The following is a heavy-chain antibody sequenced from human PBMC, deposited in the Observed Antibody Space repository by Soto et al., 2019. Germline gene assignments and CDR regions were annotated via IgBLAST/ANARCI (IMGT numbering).Heavy chain of an antibody. D-gene: IGHD6-19*01. CDR1: GYSFTHYW. CDR3: ASPSNSRGHGMDV. J-gene: IGHJ6*02. CDR2: IDPSDSYT. V-gene: IGHV5-10-1*01. Sequence: GDSLKISCKGSGYSFTHYWISWVRQMPGKGLEWMGRIDPSDSYTNYSPSFQGHVTMSTDKSISTAYLQWSSLEASDTAMYYCASPSNSRGHGMDVWGQGTTVTVSS.